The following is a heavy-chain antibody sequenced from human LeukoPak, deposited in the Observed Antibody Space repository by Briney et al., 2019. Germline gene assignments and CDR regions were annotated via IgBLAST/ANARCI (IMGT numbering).Heavy chain of an antibody. V-gene: IGHV4-61*02. D-gene: IGHD3-10*01. CDR3: ARRGEI. CDR1: GGSISSSSYY. Sequence: PSETLSLTCTVSGGSISSSSYYWGWIRQPAGKGLEWIGRIYTSGSTNYNPSLKSRVTISVDTSKNQFSLKLSSVTAADTAVYYCARRGEIWGQGTMVTVSS. J-gene: IGHJ3*02. CDR2: IYTSGST.